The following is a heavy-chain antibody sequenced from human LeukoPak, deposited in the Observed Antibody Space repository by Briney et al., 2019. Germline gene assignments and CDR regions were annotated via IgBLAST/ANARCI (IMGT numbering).Heavy chain of an antibody. Sequence: GGSLRLSCAASGFTFNNYWMTWVRQAPGKGLEWLANIKRDGTDKYYVGSVEGRFTISRDNAKNSLFLQMNSLRAEDTAVYYCARESRQWLVLGGVDYWGQGTLVTVSS. CDR2: IKRDGTDK. CDR1: GFTFNNYW. V-gene: IGHV3-7*01. J-gene: IGHJ4*02. CDR3: ARESRQWLVLGGVDY. D-gene: IGHD6-19*01.